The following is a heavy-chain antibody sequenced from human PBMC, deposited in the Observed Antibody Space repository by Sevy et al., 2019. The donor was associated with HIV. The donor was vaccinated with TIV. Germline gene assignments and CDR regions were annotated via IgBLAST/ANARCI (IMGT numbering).Heavy chain of an antibody. D-gene: IGHD3-22*01. CDR1: GFTVSSNY. CDR2: IYSGGST. J-gene: IGHJ4*02. Sequence: GGSLRLSCAASGFTVSSNYMSWVRQAPGKGLEWVSVIYSGGSTYYADSVKGRFTISRDNSKNTLYLQMNSLKAEDTAVYHCAKDLDYYDSSGPPSTLAFDYWGQGTLVTVSS. CDR3: AKDLDYYDSSGPPSTLAFDY. V-gene: IGHV3-53*01.